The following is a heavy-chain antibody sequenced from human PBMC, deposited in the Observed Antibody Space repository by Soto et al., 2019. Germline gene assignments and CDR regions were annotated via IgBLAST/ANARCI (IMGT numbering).Heavy chain of an antibody. V-gene: IGHV4-31*03. CDR3: VGYYDSSGYPCIHL. CDR1: GGSISSGGYY. D-gene: IGHD3-22*01. J-gene: IGHJ5*02. CDR2: IYYSGST. Sequence: PSETLSLTCTVSGGSISSGGYYWSWIRQHPGKGLEWIGYIYYSGSTYYNQSLKSRVTISVDTSKNQFSLKLSSVTAADTAVYYWVGYYDSSGYPCIHLWGPAILVSVSS.